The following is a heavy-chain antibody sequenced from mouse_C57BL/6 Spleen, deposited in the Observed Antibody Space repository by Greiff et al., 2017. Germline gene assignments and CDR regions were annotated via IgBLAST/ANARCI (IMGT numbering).Heavy chain of an antibody. Sequence: EVQLQQSGAELVRPGASVKLSCKASGFNIKDDYMHWVKQRPEQGLEWIGWIDPSNGNTEYARKFQGKATITADTSSNTAYLQLSSLTSEYTAVYYCTTYTMVTGWLSYWGQGTLVTVSA. CDR3: TTYTMVTGWLSY. D-gene: IGHD2-2*01. V-gene: IGHV14-4*01. CDR2: IDPSNGNT. J-gene: IGHJ3*01. CDR1: GFNIKDDY.